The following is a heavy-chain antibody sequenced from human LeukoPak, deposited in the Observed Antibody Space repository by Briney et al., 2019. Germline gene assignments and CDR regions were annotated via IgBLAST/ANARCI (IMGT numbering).Heavy chain of an antibody. V-gene: IGHV1-18*01. Sequence: ASVKVSCKASGYTFTSYGILWVRQASGQGLEWMGWISAYNGNTKYAQKLQGRVTMTTDTSTSTAHMELRSLRSDDTAVYYCARITMVRGVIFDWYFDLWGRGTLVTVSS. CDR1: GYTFTSYG. CDR2: ISAYNGNT. J-gene: IGHJ2*01. CDR3: ARITMVRGVIFDWYFDL. D-gene: IGHD3-10*01.